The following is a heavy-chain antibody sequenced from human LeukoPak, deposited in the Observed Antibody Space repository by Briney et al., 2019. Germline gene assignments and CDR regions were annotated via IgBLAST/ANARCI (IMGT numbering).Heavy chain of an antibody. CDR3: ATRPPYSYGFRDYFDY. CDR2: IRYDGSNK. CDR1: GFTFSSYG. V-gene: IGHV3-30*02. Sequence: PGGSLRLSCAASGFTFSSYGMHWVRQAPGKGLEWVAFIRYDGSNKYYADSVKGRFTISRDNSKNTLYLQMNSLRAEDTAVYYCATRPPYSYGFRDYFDYWGQGTLVTVSS. D-gene: IGHD5-18*01. J-gene: IGHJ4*02.